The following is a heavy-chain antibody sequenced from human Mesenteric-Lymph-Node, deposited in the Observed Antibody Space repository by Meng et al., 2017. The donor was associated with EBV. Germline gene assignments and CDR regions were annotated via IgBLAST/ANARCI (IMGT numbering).Heavy chain of an antibody. D-gene: IGHD3-22*01. V-gene: IGHV1-3*01. CDR3: ARDSTGDSRRFDP. J-gene: IGHJ5*02. Sequence: QVQLVQSGAEVKKPGASWKVSCEASGYTFTSYAMHWVRQAPGQRLEWMGWINVGNGDTKYSQKFHGRVTITRDTSATTAYMELRSLTSEDTAVYYCARDSTGDSRRFDPWGQGTLVTVSS. CDR2: INVGNGDT. CDR1: GYTFTSYA.